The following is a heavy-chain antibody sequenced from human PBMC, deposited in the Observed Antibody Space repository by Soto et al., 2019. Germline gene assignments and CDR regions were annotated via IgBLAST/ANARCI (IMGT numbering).Heavy chain of an antibody. J-gene: IGHJ5*02. D-gene: IGHD1-7*01. CDR2: ITDSGST. CDR3: ARQSNGNYGNWFDP. Sequence: SETLSLTCTVSGGSISSYYWRWLRQPPVQGLEWIGEITDSGSTTYNPSLKSRVTISVDTAKNQVSLKRSSVTAADTAVYYCARQSNGNYGNWFDPWGQGTLVTVSS. CDR1: GGSISSYY. V-gene: IGHV4-34*01.